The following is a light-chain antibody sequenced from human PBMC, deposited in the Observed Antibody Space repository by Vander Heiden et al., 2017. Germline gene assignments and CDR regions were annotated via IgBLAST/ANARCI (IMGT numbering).Light chain of an antibody. CDR1: KSVSSY. CDR3: QQRSNWPPRIT. V-gene: IGKV3-11*01. CDR2: DAS. J-gene: IGKJ5*01. Sequence: EIVLTQSPATLSLSPVDRATLSCRASKSVSSYLAWYQQKPGQAPRLLIYDASNRATGIPARFSGSGSGTDFTLTISSLEPEDFAVYYCQQRSNWPPRITFGQGTRLEIK.